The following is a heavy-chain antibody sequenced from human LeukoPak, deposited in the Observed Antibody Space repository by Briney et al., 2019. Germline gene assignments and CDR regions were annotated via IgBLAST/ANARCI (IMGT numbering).Heavy chain of an antibody. J-gene: IGHJ4*02. Sequence: QAGGSLRLSCAASGFTFSSYAMSWVRQAPGKGLEWVSAISGSGGSTYYADSVKGRFTISRDNSKNALYLQMNSLIPEDTAVYYCARAVPSRQAIDYWGQGTLVTVSS. CDR1: GFTFSSYA. V-gene: IGHV3-23*01. CDR3: ARAVPSRQAIDY. CDR2: ISGSGGST.